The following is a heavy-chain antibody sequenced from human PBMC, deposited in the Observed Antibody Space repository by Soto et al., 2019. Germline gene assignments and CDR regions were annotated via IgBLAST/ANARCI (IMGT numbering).Heavy chain of an antibody. CDR3: ARSLYYDSSGYYYYYYGMDV. Sequence: ASVKVSCKASGYTFTSYGISWVRQAPGQGLEWMGWISAYNGNTNYAQKLQGRVTMTTDTSTSTAYMELRSLRSDDTAVYYCARSLYYDSSGYYYYYYGMDVWGQGTTVTVSS. J-gene: IGHJ6*02. CDR1: GYTFTSYG. CDR2: ISAYNGNT. D-gene: IGHD3-22*01. V-gene: IGHV1-18*01.